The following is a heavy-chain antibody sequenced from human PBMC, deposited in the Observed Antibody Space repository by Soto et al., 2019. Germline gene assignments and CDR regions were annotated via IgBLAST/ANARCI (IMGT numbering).Heavy chain of an antibody. D-gene: IGHD2-8*02. J-gene: IGHJ6*03. Sequence: PGGSLRLSCAASGFTFSSYGMHWVRQAPGKGLEWVSAISFNGGKTYYADSVKGQFTISRDNSRNTLYLQMNSLRAEDTAVYNCAKDGGVPQYYYYLDVWGKGTTVTVSS. CDR2: ISFNGGKT. CDR3: AKDGGVPQYYYYLDV. V-gene: IGHV3-30*18. CDR1: GFTFSSYG.